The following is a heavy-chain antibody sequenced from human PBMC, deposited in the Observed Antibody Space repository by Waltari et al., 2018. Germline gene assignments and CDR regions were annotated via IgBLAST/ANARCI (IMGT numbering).Heavy chain of an antibody. CDR3: AKDNWGLPGGIDGFDV. CDR1: GFTLSTYW. J-gene: IGHJ3*01. D-gene: IGHD7-27*01. V-gene: IGHV3-7*01. Sequence: EVQLVESGGDLVRPGGSLRLSCEASGFTLSTYWICGVRQAPGKGLEWVADIRQDGGEERYLASVRGRFIISRDNAKNSVFLQMDSLRAEDTALYYCAKDNWGLPGGIDGFDVWGQGTMVTVSS. CDR2: IRQDGGEE.